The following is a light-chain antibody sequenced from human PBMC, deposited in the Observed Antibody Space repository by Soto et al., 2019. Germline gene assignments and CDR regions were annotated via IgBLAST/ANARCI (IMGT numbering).Light chain of an antibody. CDR3: QSYDNSLNGVV. V-gene: IGLV1-40*01. Sequence: QSVLTQPPSVSGAPGQRVTISCSGSSSNIAADYDVHWYQQTPGTAPKLLIYGNTNRPSGVPDRFSGCKSGSSASLANTWLQDEDEADYYCQSYDNSLNGVVFGGGTKLTVL. J-gene: IGLJ2*01. CDR1: SSNIAADYD. CDR2: GNT.